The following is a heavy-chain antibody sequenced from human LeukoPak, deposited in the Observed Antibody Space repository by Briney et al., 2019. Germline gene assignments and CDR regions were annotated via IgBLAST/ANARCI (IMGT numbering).Heavy chain of an antibody. D-gene: IGHD1-26*01. V-gene: IGHV4-38-2*02. CDR3: TREVRSAWASFDP. CDR1: GYSISSGYY. J-gene: IGHJ5*02. CDR2: IHYSARI. Sequence: SETLSLTCTVSGYSISSGYYWGWIRQPPGKGLEWIGSIHYSARIYYNPSLKSRLTISPDTSKNQFSLKLTTVTAADTAVYYCTREVRSAWASFDPWGQGTLVIVSS.